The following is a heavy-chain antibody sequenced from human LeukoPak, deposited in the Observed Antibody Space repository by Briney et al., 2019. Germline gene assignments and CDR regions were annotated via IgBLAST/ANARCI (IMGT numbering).Heavy chain of an antibody. CDR1: GFTFSSYW. Sequence: PGGSLRLSCAASGFTFSSYWMHWVRQAPGKGLVWVSRINSDGSSTSHADSVKGRFTISRDNAKNTLYLQMNSLRAEDTAVYYCARDHYDSSGYHLDYWGQGTLVTVSS. CDR3: ARDHYDSSGYHLDY. D-gene: IGHD3-22*01. J-gene: IGHJ4*02. V-gene: IGHV3-74*01. CDR2: INSDGSST.